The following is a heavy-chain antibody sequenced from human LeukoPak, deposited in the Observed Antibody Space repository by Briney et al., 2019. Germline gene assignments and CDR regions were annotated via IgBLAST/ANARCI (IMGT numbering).Heavy chain of an antibody. J-gene: IGHJ4*02. D-gene: IGHD5-12*01. Sequence: SETLPLTCTVAGGSISSYYWSWIRQPPGKGLEWIGYIYYSGSTNYNPSLKSRVTISVDTSKNQFSLKLSSVTAADTAVYYCARHEIVASQLDYWGQGTLVTVSS. CDR3: ARHEIVASQLDY. CDR1: GGSISSYY. V-gene: IGHV4-59*08. CDR2: IYYSGST.